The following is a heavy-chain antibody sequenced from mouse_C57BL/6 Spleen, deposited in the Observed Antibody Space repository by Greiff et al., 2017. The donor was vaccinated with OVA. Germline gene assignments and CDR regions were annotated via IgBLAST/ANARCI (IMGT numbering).Heavy chain of an antibody. D-gene: IGHD2-5*01. J-gene: IGHJ1*03. CDR2: IDPSDSYT. Sequence: VQLQQPGAELVMPGASVKLSCKASGYTFTSYWMHWVKQRPGQGLEWIGEIDPSDSYTNYNQKFKGKSTLTVDKSSSTAYMRLSSLTSEDSAVYYCARRPYYSNYHWYFDVWGTGTTVTVSS. V-gene: IGHV1-69*01. CDR3: ARRPYYSNYHWYFDV. CDR1: GYTFTSYW.